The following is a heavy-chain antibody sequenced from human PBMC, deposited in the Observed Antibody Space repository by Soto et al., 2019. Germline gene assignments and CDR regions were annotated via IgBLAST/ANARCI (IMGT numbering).Heavy chain of an antibody. CDR1: GFTFSSYG. J-gene: IGHJ4*02. Sequence: ESGGGVVQPGTSLRLSCAASGFTFSSYGMHWVRQAPGKGLEWVAVISYDGTNTYYADSVKGRFTIFRDNSKNTVYLQTDSLRVDDTAVYYCAKSYGWEAAGYFDSWGQGTLVTVSS. CDR2: ISYDGTNT. CDR3: AKSYGWEAAGYFDS. D-gene: IGHD6-19*01. V-gene: IGHV3-30*18.